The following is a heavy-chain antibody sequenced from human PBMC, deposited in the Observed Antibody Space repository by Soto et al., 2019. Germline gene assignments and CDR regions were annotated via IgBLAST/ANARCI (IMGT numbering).Heavy chain of an antibody. Sequence: ASVKVSCKASGYTFTGYYIHWVRQAPGQGLEWMGWINPNSGGTNYAQKFQGWVTMTRDNAKNSVFLEMNSLRVEDMAMYYCASGGHVDYLGQGTQVTVSS. CDR3: ASGGHVDY. V-gene: IGHV1-2*04. CDR1: GYTFTGYY. J-gene: IGHJ4*02. D-gene: IGHD3-16*01. CDR2: INPNSGGT.